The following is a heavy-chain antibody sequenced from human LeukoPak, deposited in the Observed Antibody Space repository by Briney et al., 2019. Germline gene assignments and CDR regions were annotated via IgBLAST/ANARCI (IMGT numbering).Heavy chain of an antibody. CDR1: GGTISTYS. CDR3: AREGDGGGAGPTNWFDP. CDR2: IIPSFGAT. V-gene: IGHV1-69*13. D-gene: IGHD1-26*01. Sequence: SVKVSCKAPGGTISTYSFSWVRQAPGQGLEWMGGIIPSFGATNYAQRFQGRVTITADESTSTVYMELTRLKSDDTAVYFCAREGDGGGAGPTNWFDPWGQGTLVTVSS. J-gene: IGHJ5*02.